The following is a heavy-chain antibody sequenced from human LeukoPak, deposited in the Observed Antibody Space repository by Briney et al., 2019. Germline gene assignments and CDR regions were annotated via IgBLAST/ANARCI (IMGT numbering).Heavy chain of an antibody. D-gene: IGHD6-19*01. CDR2: INWNGGST. J-gene: IGHJ4*02. Sequence: RPGGSLRLSCVASGFRFDDYGMSWVRQAPGKGLEWVSGINWNGGSTGYADSVKGRFTISRDNAKNSLYLRMNSLRAEDTALYCCARGGSTGWYSFDYWGQGTLVTVSS. CDR1: GFRFDDYG. CDR3: ARGGSTGWYSFDY. V-gene: IGHV3-20*04.